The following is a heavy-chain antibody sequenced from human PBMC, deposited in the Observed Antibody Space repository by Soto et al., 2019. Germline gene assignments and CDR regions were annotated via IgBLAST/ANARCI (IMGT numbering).Heavy chain of an antibody. CDR1: GYTFTSHG. CDR3: ARTISTVTPKIYGMDV. J-gene: IGHJ6*02. CDR2: ISPYDGST. V-gene: IGHV1-18*01. D-gene: IGHD4-17*01. Sequence: APVKVSCKASGYTFTSHGISWVRQAPRQGLEWMGMISPYDGSTSYAQKFQGRVTMTTDTSTSTVYMELSSLRSEDTAVYYCARTISTVTPKIYGMDVWGQGTTVTVSS.